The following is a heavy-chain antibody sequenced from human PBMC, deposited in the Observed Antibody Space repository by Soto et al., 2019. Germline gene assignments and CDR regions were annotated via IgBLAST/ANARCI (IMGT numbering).Heavy chain of an antibody. Sequence: QVQLVQSGAEVKKPGSSVKVSCKASGGTFSSYAISWVRQAPGQGLEWMGGIIPIFGTANYAQKFQGRVXIXAAXSTSAAYMELSSLRSEDTAVYYCARGGQDAYYFDYWGQGTLVTVSS. V-gene: IGHV1-69*12. CDR2: IIPIFGTA. CDR1: GGTFSSYA. D-gene: IGHD3-10*01. J-gene: IGHJ4*02. CDR3: ARGGQDAYYFDY.